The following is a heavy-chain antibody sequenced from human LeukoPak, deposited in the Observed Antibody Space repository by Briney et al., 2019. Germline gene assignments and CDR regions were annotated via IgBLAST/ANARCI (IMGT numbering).Heavy chain of an antibody. J-gene: IGHJ6*02. Sequence: ASVKVSCKASGYTFTGYYMHWVRQAPGQGLEWMGWINPNSGGTNYAQKFQGRVTMTRDTSISTAYMELSRLRSDDTAVYYCARRMGGSGYYPIRGRYYGMDVWGQGTTVTVSS. CDR1: GYTFTGYY. CDR3: ARRMGGSGYYPIRGRYYGMDV. D-gene: IGHD3-3*01. CDR2: INPNSGGT. V-gene: IGHV1-2*02.